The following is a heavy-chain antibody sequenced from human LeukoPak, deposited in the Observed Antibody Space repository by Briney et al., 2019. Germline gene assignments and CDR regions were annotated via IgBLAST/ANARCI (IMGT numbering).Heavy chain of an antibody. J-gene: IGHJ4*02. CDR2: IFDSGTTNYNPST. CDR3: ARGGVTTIAQYDY. V-gene: IGHV4-59*01. D-gene: IGHD5-12*01. CDR1: GGSIISYF. Sequence: SETLSLTCTVSGGSIISYFWSWIRQPPGKGPEWVGYIFDSGTTNYNPSTNYNPSLKSRVTVSLDTSKNHFSLKLSSVTAADTAVYFCARGGVTTIAQYDYWGQGILVTVSS.